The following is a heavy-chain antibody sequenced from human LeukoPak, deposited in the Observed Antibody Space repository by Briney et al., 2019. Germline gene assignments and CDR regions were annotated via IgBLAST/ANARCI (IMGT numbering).Heavy chain of an antibody. V-gene: IGHV1-69*06. J-gene: IGHJ4*02. CDR1: GGTFSSYA. CDR2: IIPISGTA. Sequence: SVKVSCKASGGTFSSYAINWVRQAPGQGLEWMGGIIPISGTANYAQKFQGRVTITADKSTSTAYMELSRLRSEDTAVYYCAREVPATDGRMDYWGQGTLVTVSS. CDR3: AREVPATDGRMDY. D-gene: IGHD2-2*01.